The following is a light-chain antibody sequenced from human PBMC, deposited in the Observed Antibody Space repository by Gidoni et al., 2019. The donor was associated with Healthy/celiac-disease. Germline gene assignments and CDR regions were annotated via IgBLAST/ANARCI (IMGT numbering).Light chain of an antibody. CDR1: QSISSW. CDR3: QQYNSYPLT. V-gene: IGKV1-5*03. Sequence: DIQMTQSPSTLSASVGDRVTITCRASQSISSWLAWYQQKPGKAPMLLIYKASSLESGVPSRFSGSGSGTEFTLTISSLQPDDFATYYCQQYNSYPLTFGGXTKVEIK. CDR2: KAS. J-gene: IGKJ4*01.